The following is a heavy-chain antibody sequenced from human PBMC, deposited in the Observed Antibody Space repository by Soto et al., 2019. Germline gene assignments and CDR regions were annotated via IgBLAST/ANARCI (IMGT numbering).Heavy chain of an antibody. D-gene: IGHD6-6*01. Sequence: LRLSCAASGFTFSSYAMSWVRQAPGKGLEWVSAISGSGGSTYYADSVEGRFTISRDNSKNTLYLQMNSLRAEDTAVYYCAKSVSIAARLSFDYWGQGTLVTVSS. J-gene: IGHJ4*02. CDR2: ISGSGGST. CDR1: GFTFSSYA. CDR3: AKSVSIAARLSFDY. V-gene: IGHV3-23*01.